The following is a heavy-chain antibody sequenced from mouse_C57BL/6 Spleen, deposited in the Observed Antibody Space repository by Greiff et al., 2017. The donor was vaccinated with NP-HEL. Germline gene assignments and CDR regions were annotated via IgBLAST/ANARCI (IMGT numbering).Heavy chain of an antibody. CDR3: AAQAPYYAMDY. J-gene: IGHJ4*01. D-gene: IGHD3-2*02. CDR2: IDPSDSET. V-gene: IGHV1-52*01. CDR1: GYTFTSYW. Sequence: QVQLQQPGAELVRPGSSVKLSCKASGYTFTSYWMHWVKQRPIQGLEWIGNIDPSDSETHYNQKFKDKATLTVDKSSSTAYMQLSSLTSEDSAVYYCAAQAPYYAMDYWGQGTSVTVSS.